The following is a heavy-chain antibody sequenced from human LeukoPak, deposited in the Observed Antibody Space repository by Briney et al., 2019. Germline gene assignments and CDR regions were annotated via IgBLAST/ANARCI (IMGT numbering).Heavy chain of an antibody. CDR1: GYTFTGYY. CDR3: ARDEYYGSGSYYRSSYYYYGMDV. V-gene: IGHV1-2*02. Sequence: VASVKVSCKASGYTFTGYYMHWVRQAPGQGLEWMGWINPNSGGTNYAQKLQGRVTMTRDTSISTAYMELSRLRSDDTAVYYCARDEYYGSGSYYRSSYYYYGMDVWGQGTTVTVSS. D-gene: IGHD3-10*01. CDR2: INPNSGGT. J-gene: IGHJ6*02.